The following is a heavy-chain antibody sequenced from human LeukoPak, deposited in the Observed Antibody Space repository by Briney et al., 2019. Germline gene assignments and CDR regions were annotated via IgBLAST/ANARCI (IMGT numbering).Heavy chain of an antibody. J-gene: IGHJ4*02. CDR2: ISSSSSYI. CDR1: GFTFSSYS. V-gene: IGHV3-21*01. Sequence: GGSLRLSCAASGFTFSSYSMNWVRQAPGKGLEWASSISSSSSYIYYADSVKGRFTISRDNAKNSLYLQMNSLRAEDTAVYYCARGGYSYYFDYWGQGTLVTVSS. CDR3: ARGGYSYYFDY. D-gene: IGHD5-18*01.